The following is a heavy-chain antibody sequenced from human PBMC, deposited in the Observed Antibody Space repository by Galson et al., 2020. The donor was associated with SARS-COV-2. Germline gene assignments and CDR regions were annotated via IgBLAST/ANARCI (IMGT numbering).Heavy chain of an antibody. V-gene: IGHV3-15*01. D-gene: IGHD3-3*01. CDR2: IKSKTDGGTT. Sequence: GGSLRLSCAASGFTFSNAWMSWVRQAPGKGLEWVGRIKSKTDGGTTDYAAPVKGRFTISRDDSKNTLFLQMNSLRTEDTAVYYCTTARLITIFGVVSHAGYYFDYWGQGTLVTVSS. J-gene: IGHJ4*02. CDR3: TTARLITIFGVVSHAGYYFDY. CDR1: GFTFSNAW.